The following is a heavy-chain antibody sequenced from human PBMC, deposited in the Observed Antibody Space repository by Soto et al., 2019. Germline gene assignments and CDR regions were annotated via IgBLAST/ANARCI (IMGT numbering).Heavy chain of an antibody. CDR2: IIPIFGTA. V-gene: IGHV1-69*12. J-gene: IGHJ6*02. CDR3: ARASVVVAATQTYYYGMDV. CDR1: GGTFSSYA. Sequence: QVQLVQSGAEVKKPGSSVKVSCKASGGTFSSYAISWVRRAPGQGLEWMGGIIPIFGTANYAQKFQGRVTITADESTSTAYMELSSLRSEDTAVYYCARASVVVAATQTYYYGMDVWGQGTTVTVSS. D-gene: IGHD2-15*01.